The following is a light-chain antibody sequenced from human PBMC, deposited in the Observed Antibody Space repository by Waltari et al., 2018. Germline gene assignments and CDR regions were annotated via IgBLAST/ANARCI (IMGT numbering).Light chain of an antibody. J-gene: IGLJ1*01. CDR1: NIGSKN. CDR3: QVWDGSSDHYV. CDR2: DDS. Sequence: SYVLAQPASVSVAPGKTARITCEGPNIGSKNVHWCQLRPGQAPVLVVHDDSDRPSGIPERFSGSNSGNTATLIISGVEAGDEADYFCQVWDGSSDHYVFGTGTAVTV. V-gene: IGLV3-21*03.